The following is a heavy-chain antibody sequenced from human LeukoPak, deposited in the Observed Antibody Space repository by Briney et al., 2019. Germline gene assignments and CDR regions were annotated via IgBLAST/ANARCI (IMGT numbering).Heavy chain of an antibody. CDR3: AGISSGWFRGSTFDY. D-gene: IGHD6-19*01. V-gene: IGHV4-59*01. Sequence: SETLSLTCTVSGGSISSYYWSWIRQPPGKGLEWIGYIYYSGSTNYNPSLKSRVTISVDTSKNQFSLKLSSVTAADTAVYYCAGISSGWFRGSTFDYWGQGTLVTVSS. CDR2: IYYSGST. J-gene: IGHJ4*02. CDR1: GGSISSYY.